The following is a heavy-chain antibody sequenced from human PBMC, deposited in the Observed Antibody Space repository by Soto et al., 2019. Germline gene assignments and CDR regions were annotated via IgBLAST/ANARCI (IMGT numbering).Heavy chain of an antibody. CDR3: ARDGRAATDLDY. CDR2: IWYDGSNK. Sequence: PGGSLRLSCAASGFTFSSYGMHWVRQAPGKGLEWVAVIWYDGSNKYYADSVKGRFTISRDNSKNTLYLQMNSLRAEDTAVYYCARDGRAATDLDYWGQGTLVTVSS. D-gene: IGHD2-15*01. J-gene: IGHJ4*02. CDR1: GFTFSSYG. V-gene: IGHV3-33*01.